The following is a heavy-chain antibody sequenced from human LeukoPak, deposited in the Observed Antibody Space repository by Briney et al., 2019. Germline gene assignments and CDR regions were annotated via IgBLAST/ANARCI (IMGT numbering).Heavy chain of an antibody. CDR1: GGSISSNSHH. CDR2: IYYSGTT. J-gene: IGHJ4*02. Sequence: SETLSLTCTVSGGSISSNSHHWDWIRQAPGKGLEWIGNIYYSGTTSYNPSLQSRVSISVDTSKNQFSLRLSSVTAADTAVYYCARRGDILTDYALDYWGQRTLVTVSS. CDR3: ARRGDILTDYALDY. V-gene: IGHV4-39*01. D-gene: IGHD3-9*01.